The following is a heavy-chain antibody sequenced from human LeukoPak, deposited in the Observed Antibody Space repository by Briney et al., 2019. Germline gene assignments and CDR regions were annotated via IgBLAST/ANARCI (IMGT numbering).Heavy chain of an antibody. CDR1: GYSISSGYY. D-gene: IGHD3-9*01. V-gene: IGHV4-38-2*02. CDR3: ARDYDVLTAYPPTQLFDP. Sequence: SETLSLTCSVSGYSISSGYYWGWIRQSPGKGLEWIGSIHHSGSTYYNPSLKGRVTISVDTSKNQFSLKLRSVTAADTAVYYCARDYDVLTAYPPTQLFDPWGQGTLVTVSS. CDR2: IHHSGST. J-gene: IGHJ5*02.